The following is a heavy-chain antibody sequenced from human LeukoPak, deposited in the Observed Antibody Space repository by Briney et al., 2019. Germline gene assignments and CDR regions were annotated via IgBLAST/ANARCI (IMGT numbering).Heavy chain of an antibody. D-gene: IGHD4-11*01. CDR3: ARVTGNYSY. J-gene: IGHJ4*02. CDR2: INHSGST. V-gene: IGHV4-34*01. Sequence: TETLSLTCAVYGGSFSGYYWSWIRQPPGKGLEWIGEINHSGSTNYNPSLKSRVTISVDTSKNQFSLKLSSVTAADTAVYYCARVTGNYSYWGQGTLATVSS. CDR1: GGSFSGYY.